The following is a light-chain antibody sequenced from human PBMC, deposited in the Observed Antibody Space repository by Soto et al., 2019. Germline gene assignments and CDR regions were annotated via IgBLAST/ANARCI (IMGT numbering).Light chain of an antibody. CDR2: DVT. CDR3: CSYARTTHV. Sequence: QSALTQPPSVSGSPGQSVTISCTGTTSDIGGYKYVSWYQQLPGKAPKLMIFDVTKRPSGVPDRFSGSNSGNTASLTISGLQAEAEAIYYCCSYARTTHVFGTGTNLTVL. CDR1: TSDIGGYKY. V-gene: IGLV2-11*01. J-gene: IGLJ1*01.